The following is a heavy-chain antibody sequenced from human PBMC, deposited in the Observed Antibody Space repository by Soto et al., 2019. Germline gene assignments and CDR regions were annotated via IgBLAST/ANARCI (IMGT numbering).Heavy chain of an antibody. CDR2: IYSSGST. D-gene: IGHD3-10*01. V-gene: IGHV4-59*01. CDR1: GGSITSYY. CDR3: ARDGSGRPATY. Sequence: QVQLQESGPGLVKPSETLSLTCTVSGGSITSYYWTWIRQPPGKGLEWIGYIYSSGSTNYNPSLKSRVTISVDTSKNQFSLKLNSVTAADTAVYYCARDGSGRPATYWGQGTLVTVS. J-gene: IGHJ4*02.